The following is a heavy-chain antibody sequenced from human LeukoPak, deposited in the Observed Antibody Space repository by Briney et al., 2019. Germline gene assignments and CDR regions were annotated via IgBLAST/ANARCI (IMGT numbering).Heavy chain of an antibody. CDR1: GFTFSSYG. V-gene: IGHV3-33*01. CDR3: ARDLSSGYYYYYYGMDV. D-gene: IGHD3-22*01. J-gene: IGHJ6*02. Sequence: GGSLRLSCAASGFTFSSYGMHWVRQAPGKGLEWVAVIWYDGSNKYYADSVKGRFTISRDNSKNTLYLQMNSLRAEDTAVYYCARDLSSGYYYYYYGMDVWGQGTTATVSS. CDR2: IWYDGSNK.